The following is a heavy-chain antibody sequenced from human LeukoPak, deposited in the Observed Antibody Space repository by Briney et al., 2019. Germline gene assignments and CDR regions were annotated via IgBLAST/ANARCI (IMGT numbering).Heavy chain of an antibody. V-gene: IGHV4-39*01. CDR2: IYYSGST. J-gene: IGHJ4*02. CDR1: GASISSSPYF. Sequence: PSETLSLTCTVSGASISSSPYFWGWIRQCPGEGLAWIGSIYYSGSTYYSPSLKSPVTISRDTSKNQFSLKVTSVTAADTAVYYCARFNPVGAVAGNWGQGTLVIVSS. D-gene: IGHD6-19*01. CDR3: ARFNPVGAVAGN.